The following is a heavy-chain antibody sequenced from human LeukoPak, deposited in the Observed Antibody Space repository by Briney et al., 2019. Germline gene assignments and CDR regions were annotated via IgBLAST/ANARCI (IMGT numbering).Heavy chain of an antibody. CDR3: ARAEDWNFDY. CDR2: IYPSGDST. V-gene: IGHV1-46*01. J-gene: IGHJ4*02. CDR1: GYTFSSYY. Sequence: GASVKVSFKASGYTFSSYYMHWARQAPGQGLEWMGIIYPSGDSTRYAQKFQGRVTMTRDTSTSTVYMELSSLRSEDTAVYYCARAEDWNFDYWGQGTLVTVSS. D-gene: IGHD2-21*01.